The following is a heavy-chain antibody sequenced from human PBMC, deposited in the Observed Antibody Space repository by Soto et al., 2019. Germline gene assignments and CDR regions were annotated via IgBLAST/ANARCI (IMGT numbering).Heavy chain of an antibody. D-gene: IGHD6-13*01. J-gene: IGHJ4*02. CDR2: INAGNGNT. Sequence: GASVKVSCKASGYTFTSYAMHWVRQAPGQRLEWMGWINAGNGNTKYSQKFQGRVTITRDTSASTAYMELSSLRSEDTAVYYCARDVSSSWYYFDYWGPGTLVTVSS. CDR3: ARDVSSSWYYFDY. CDR1: GYTFTSYA. V-gene: IGHV1-3*01.